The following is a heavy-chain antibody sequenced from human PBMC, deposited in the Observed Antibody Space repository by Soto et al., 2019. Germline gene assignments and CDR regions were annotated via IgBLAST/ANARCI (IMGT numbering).Heavy chain of an antibody. CDR2: ISATGGLK. J-gene: IGHJ5*01. V-gene: IGHV3-23*01. D-gene: IGHD1-26*01. CDR3: AREVGAPSGWLDS. Sequence: EVILLESGGHLVAPGESLRLSCVASGFTFTNYAMTWVRQSPGKGLQWVSGISATGGLKYYADSVQGRFTISRDNSKNTLYLQMDNLRDEDTAIYYCAREVGAPSGWLDSWGQGTQVTVSS. CDR1: GFTFTNYA.